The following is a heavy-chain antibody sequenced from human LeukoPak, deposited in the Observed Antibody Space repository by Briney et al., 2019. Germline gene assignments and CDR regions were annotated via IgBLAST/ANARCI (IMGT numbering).Heavy chain of an antibody. CDR3: AREDGYSYGPSYFDY. Sequence: SGTLSLTCTVSGGSISSYYWSWIRQPPGKGLEWIGYIYYSGSTNYNPSLKSRVTISVDTSKNQFSLKLSSVTAADTAVYYCAREDGYSYGPSYFDYWGQGTLVTVSS. D-gene: IGHD5-18*01. CDR2: IYYSGST. J-gene: IGHJ4*02. CDR1: GGSISSYY. V-gene: IGHV4-59*01.